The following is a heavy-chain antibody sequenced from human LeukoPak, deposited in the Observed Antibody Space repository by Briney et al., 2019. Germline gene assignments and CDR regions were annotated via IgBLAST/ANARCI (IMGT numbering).Heavy chain of an antibody. D-gene: IGHD2-2*01. CDR3: AFGYSSS. CDR2: ISDSAGNT. V-gene: IGHV3-23*01. J-gene: IGHJ4*02. CDR1: GFTFSNSA. Sequence: GGSLRLSCSASGFTFSNSAMSWVRQAPGKGLEWLSAISDSAGNTYYAESVKGRFSISRDNSKNTLYLQMNSLRAEDTAVYYCAFGYSSSWGQGTLVTVSS.